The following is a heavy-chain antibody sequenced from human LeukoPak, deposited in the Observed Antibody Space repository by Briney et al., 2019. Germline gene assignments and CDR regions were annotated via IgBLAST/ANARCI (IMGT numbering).Heavy chain of an antibody. J-gene: IGHJ4*02. CDR3: ARGSRRSWVVIRYFDY. CDR1: GGSFSGYY. V-gene: IGHV4-34*01. CDR2: INHSGST. Sequence: SETLSLTCAVYGGSFSGYYWSWIRRPPGKGLEWIGEINHSGSTNYNPSLKSRVTISVDTSKNQFSLKLSSVTAADTAVYYCARGSRRSWVVIRYFDYWGQGTLVTVSS. D-gene: IGHD3-22*01.